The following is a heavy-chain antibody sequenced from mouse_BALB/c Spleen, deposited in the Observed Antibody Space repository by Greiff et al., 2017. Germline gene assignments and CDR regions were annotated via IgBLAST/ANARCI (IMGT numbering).Heavy chain of an antibody. V-gene: IGHV1-15*01. CDR3: HCFDY. CDR2: IDPENGGT. J-gene: IGHJ2*01. CDR1: GYTFTDYE. Sequence: QVQLQQSGAELVRPGASVTLSCKASGYTFTDYEMHWVKQTPVHGLEWIGAIDPENGGTAYNQKFKGKATLTADKSSSTTYMELRTLTSEDSAVYYCHCFDYWGQGTTLTVSS.